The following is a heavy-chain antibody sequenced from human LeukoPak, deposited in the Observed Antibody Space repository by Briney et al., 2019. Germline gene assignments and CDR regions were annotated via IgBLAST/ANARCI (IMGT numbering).Heavy chain of an antibody. D-gene: IGHD3-10*01. CDR3: AKAPTRITMVRGVNHNWFDP. CDR1: GFTFSSYG. V-gene: IGHV3-23*01. Sequence: GGSLRLSCAASGFTFSSYGMSWVRQAPGKGLEWVSAISGSGGSTYYADSVKGRFTISRDNSKNTLYLQMNSLRAEDTAVYYCAKAPTRITMVRGVNHNWFDPWGQGTLVTVSS. J-gene: IGHJ5*02. CDR2: ISGSGGST.